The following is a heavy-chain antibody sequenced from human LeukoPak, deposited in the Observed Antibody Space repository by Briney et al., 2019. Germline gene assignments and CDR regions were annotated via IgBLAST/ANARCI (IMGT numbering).Heavy chain of an antibody. D-gene: IGHD6-19*01. J-gene: IGHJ4*02. CDR1: GFTFSSYA. CDR2: ISGSGGST. CDR3: AKLPILRLAYFDY. Sequence: GGSLRLSCAASGFTFSSYAMRWARQAPGKGLEWVSAISGSGGSTYYADSVKGRFTISRDNSKNTLYLQMNSLRAEDTAVYYCAKLPILRLAYFDYWGQGTLVTVST. V-gene: IGHV3-23*01.